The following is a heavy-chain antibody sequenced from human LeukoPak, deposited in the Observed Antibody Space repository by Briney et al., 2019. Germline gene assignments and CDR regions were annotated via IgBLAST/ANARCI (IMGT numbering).Heavy chain of an antibody. V-gene: IGHV1-18*01. CDR2: ISAYNGNT. J-gene: IGHJ4*02. CDR1: GYTFTSYG. Sequence: ASVKVSCKASGYTFTSYGISWVRQAPGQGLEWMGWISAYNGNTNYAQKLQGRVTMTTDTSTSTAYMELRSLRSDDTAVYYCARVEDLYGSASYEDYWGQGTLVTVSS. CDR3: ARVEDLYGSASYEDY. D-gene: IGHD3-10*01.